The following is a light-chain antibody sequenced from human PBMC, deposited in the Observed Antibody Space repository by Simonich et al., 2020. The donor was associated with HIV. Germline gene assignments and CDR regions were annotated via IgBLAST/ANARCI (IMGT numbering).Light chain of an antibody. CDR3: YSTDSSGNHRV. J-gene: IGLJ2*01. CDR1: ALPNKY. V-gene: IGLV3-10*01. CDR2: EDS. Sequence: SYELTQPPSVSVSPVQTARITCSGNALPNKYAYGYQQKSGQAPVRVIYEDSKRPSGIPERFAGSSSGKMATLTISGAQVEYEADYYCYSTDSSGNHRVFGGGTKLTVL.